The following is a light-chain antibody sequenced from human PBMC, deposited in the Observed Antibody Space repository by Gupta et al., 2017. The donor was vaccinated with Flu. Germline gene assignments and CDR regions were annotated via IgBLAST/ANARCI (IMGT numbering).Light chain of an antibody. CDR3: QQDYEAASWT. CDR1: RSVLYNSNNKNY. CDR2: WAS. J-gene: IGKJ1*01. Sequence: DIVMTQSPDSLAVSLGERATINCRSSRSVLYNSNNKNYLAWYQQKPGQPPKLLIYWASTRESGVPDRFSGSWSGTNFTLTISSRQAEDVAVYYCQQDYEAASWTFGQGTKVEIK. V-gene: IGKV4-1*01.